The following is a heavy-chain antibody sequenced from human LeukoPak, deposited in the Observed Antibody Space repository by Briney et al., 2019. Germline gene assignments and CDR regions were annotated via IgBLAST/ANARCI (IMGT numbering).Heavy chain of an antibody. J-gene: IGHJ4*02. CDR1: XFTFSTYV. V-gene: IGHV3-30*18. Sequence: GGSLRLSCAASXFTFSTYVMHWVRQAPGKGLEWVAVISYDGSYKFYVDSVKGRFTISRDNSKSTLYLQMNSLRAEDTAVYYCAKDRYSGLNTIDYWGQGTLVTVSS. D-gene: IGHD6-13*01. CDR3: AKDRYSGLNTIDY. CDR2: ISYDGSYK.